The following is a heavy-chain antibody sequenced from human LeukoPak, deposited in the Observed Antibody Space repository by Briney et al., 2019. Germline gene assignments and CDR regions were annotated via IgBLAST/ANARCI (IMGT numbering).Heavy chain of an antibody. D-gene: IGHD6-19*01. CDR1: GYSLSSGYY. V-gene: IGHV4-38-2*01. J-gene: IGHJ4*02. CDR3: ARVKYSSGWYFDY. CDR2: ISHSGST. Sequence: SETLSLTCAVSGYSLSSGYYWGWIRQPPGKGLEWIGTISHSGSTYYNPSLKSRVTISVDTSKNQFSLKLSSVTAADTAVYYCARVKYSSGWYFDYWGQGTLVTVSS.